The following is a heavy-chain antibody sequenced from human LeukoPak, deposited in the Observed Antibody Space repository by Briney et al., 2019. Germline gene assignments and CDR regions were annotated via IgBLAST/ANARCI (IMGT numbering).Heavy chain of an antibody. D-gene: IGHD6-19*01. J-gene: IGHJ4*02. CDR3: ATKQWLAPPPDS. Sequence: GGSLRLSCAASGFTFSKYWMLWVRQAPGKGLECVSRINTDGTVTTYADAVKGRFTVFRDNADKTMFLQMNSVRDEDTAVYYCATKQWLAPPPDSWGQGTPVTVSS. CDR2: INTDGTVT. CDR1: GFTFSKYW. V-gene: IGHV3-74*01.